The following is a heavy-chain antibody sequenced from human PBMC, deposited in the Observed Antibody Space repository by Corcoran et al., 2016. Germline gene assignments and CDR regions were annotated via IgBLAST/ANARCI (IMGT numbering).Heavy chain of an antibody. D-gene: IGHD3-10*01. CDR3: ARLTTMVRGGAYYYYY. Sequence: QVQLVQSGAEVKKPGSSVKVSCKASGGTFSSYAISWVRQAPGQGLEWRGGIIPIFGTENYAQKIQGSVTNTADESTSTAYMERSSMRAEETAVYYGARLTTMVRGGAYYYYYWGQGSLDSVAS. J-gene: IGHJ4*02. CDR1: GGTFSSYA. V-gene: IGHV1-69*01. CDR2: IIPIFGTE.